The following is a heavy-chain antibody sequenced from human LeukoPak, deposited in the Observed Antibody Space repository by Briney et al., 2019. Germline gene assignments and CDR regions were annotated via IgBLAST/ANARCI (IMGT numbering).Heavy chain of an antibody. J-gene: IGHJ3*01. D-gene: IGHD3-16*01. CDR1: GGSISSSSYY. CDR3: ARGEGGV. V-gene: IGHV4-39*07. Sequence: SETLSLTCTVSGGSISSSSYYWGWIRQPPGKGLEWIGSIYYSGSTNYTPSLKSRVTISLDTPKNQFFLRLSSVTAADTAVYYCARGEGGVWGQGTMVTVSS. CDR2: IYYSGST.